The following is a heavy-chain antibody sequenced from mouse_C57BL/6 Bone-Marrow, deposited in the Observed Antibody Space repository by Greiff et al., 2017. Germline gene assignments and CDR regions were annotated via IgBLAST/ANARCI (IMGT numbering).Heavy chain of an antibody. CDR3: ARSGYYGSSVYYYAMDD. J-gene: IGHJ4*01. V-gene: IGHV1-53*01. Sequence: QVQLQQPGTELVKPGASVKLSCKASGYTFTSYWMHWVKQRPGQGLEWIGNINPSNGGTNYNEKFKSKATLTVDKSSSTAYMQLSSLTSEDSAVYYCARSGYYGSSVYYYAMDDWGQGTSVTVSS. D-gene: IGHD1-1*01. CDR1: GYTFTSYW. CDR2: INPSNGGT.